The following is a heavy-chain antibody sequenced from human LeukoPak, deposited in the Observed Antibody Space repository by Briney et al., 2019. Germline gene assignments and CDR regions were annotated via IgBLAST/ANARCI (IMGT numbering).Heavy chain of an antibody. V-gene: IGHV4-59*01. J-gene: IGHJ3*02. CDR3: ARGGTAVVTPYAFDI. D-gene: IGHD4-23*01. CDR2: IYYSGST. CDR1: GCPISTYY. Sequence: SDTLSLPCTVSGCPISTYYWSWIRQPPGKGLEWIGYIYYSGSTDYDPCVKSRVTMSVVTSKKQFSLNLSSLTAADTAVYYCARGGTAVVTPYAFDIWGQGTMVSVSS.